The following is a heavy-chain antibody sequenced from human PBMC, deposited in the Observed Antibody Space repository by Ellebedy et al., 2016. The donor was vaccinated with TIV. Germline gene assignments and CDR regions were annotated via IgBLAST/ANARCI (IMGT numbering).Heavy chain of an antibody. J-gene: IGHJ6*02. CDR1: GFTFNSHA. CDR2: ISVSGADT. V-gene: IGHV3-23*01. CDR3: AKHSCSSGICYLLYYYYGMDV. D-gene: IGHD2-2*01. Sequence: GESLKISCAASGFTFNSHAMSWVRQAPGKGLEWVSGISVSGADTYYADSVKGRFTISRDNSKNTLYLQMSSLRAEDTAVYFCAKHSCSSGICYLLYYYYGMDVWGQGTTVTVSS.